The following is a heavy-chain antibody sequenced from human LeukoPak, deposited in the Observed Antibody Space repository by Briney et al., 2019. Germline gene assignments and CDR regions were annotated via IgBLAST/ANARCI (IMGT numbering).Heavy chain of an antibody. CDR2: IYHSGNT. D-gene: IGHD4-17*01. V-gene: IGHV4-61*01. CDR1: GGSVSSGPYY. Sequence: PSETLSLTCTVSGGSVSSGPYYWSWIRQPPGKGLEWIGYIYHSGNTNYNPSLKSRVTISVDRSKNQCSLKLSSVTAADTAVYYCARDGGSYSDIAEYFQHWGQGTLVTVSS. J-gene: IGHJ1*01. CDR3: ARDGGSYSDIAEYFQH.